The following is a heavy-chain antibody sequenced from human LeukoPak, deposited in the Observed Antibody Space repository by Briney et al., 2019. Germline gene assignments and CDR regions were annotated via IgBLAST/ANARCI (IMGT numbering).Heavy chain of an antibody. CDR1: GFTFSSYS. CDR2: ISSSSSYI. J-gene: IGHJ6*02. V-gene: IGHV3-21*01. Sequence: PGGSLRLSCAASGFTFSSYSMNWVRQAPGKGLKWVSSISSSSSYIYYADSVKGRFTISRDNAKNSLYLQMNSLRAEDTAVYYCAKEENSSWYYYYYGMDVWGQGTTVTVSS. CDR3: AKEENSSWYYYYYGMDV. D-gene: IGHD6-13*01.